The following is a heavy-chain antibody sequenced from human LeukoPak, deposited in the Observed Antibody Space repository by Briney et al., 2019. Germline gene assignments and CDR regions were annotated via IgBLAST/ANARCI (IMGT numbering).Heavy chain of an antibody. V-gene: IGHV3-48*01. Sequence: PGGSLRLSCAASGFTFRTYAMNWVRQAPGKGLEWLSYISRSSSTIYYADSVKGRFTISRDNAKNSVHLQMDSLRAEDTALYYCARGMWWWGYWGQGTLVTVSS. J-gene: IGHJ4*02. CDR1: GFTFRTYA. CDR3: ARGMWWWGY. CDR2: ISRSSSTI. D-gene: IGHD2-21*01.